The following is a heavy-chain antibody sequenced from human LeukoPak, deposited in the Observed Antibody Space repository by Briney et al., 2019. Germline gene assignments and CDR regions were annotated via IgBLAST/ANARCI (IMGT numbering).Heavy chain of an antibody. D-gene: IGHD2-15*01. CDR2: ISSSSSYI. V-gene: IGHV3-21*01. Sequence: GGSLRLSCAASGFTFSSYSMNWVRQAPGKGLEWVSSISSSSSYIYYADSVKGRFTISRDNAKNSLYLQMNSLRAEDTVVYYCARDRRYCSGGSCYSIGAFDIWGQGTMVTVSS. CDR1: GFTFSSYS. CDR3: ARDRRYCSGGSCYSIGAFDI. J-gene: IGHJ3*02.